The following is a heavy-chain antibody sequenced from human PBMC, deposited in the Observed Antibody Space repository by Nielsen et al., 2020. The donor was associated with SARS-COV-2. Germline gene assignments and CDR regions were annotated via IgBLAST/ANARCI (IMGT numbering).Heavy chain of an antibody. V-gene: IGHV3-72*01. CDR3: TRGASSAAAAYYYGLDV. CDR2: IRDKANSYTT. J-gene: IGHJ6*02. CDR1: GFTFSDHY. Sequence: GESLKISCAASGFTFSDHYMDWVRQAPGKGLEWVARIRDKANSYTTEYDASVKGRFTISRDDSKNSVYLQMNSLKTEDTAVYYCTRGASSAAAAYYYGLDVWGQGTTVAVSS. D-gene: IGHD6-25*01.